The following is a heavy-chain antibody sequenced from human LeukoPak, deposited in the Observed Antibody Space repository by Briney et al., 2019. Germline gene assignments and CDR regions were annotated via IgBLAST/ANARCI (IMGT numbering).Heavy chain of an antibody. Sequence: SETLSLTCAVYGGSFSGYYWSWISQPLGKGLEWIGEVSHSGSTNYNPSLKSRVTISVDTSKNQFSLKLTSVTAADAALYYCARVLSGYSEGSIDYWGQGILVTVSS. CDR3: ARVLSGYSEGSIDY. CDR2: VSHSGST. V-gene: IGHV4-34*01. D-gene: IGHD3-9*01. CDR1: GGSFSGYY. J-gene: IGHJ4*02.